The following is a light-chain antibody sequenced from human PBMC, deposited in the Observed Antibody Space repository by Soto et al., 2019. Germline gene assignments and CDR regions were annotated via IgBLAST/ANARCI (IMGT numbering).Light chain of an antibody. CDR3: QHRGKWPRT. V-gene: IGKV3-11*01. CDR2: GAS. Sequence: EIVLTQSPATLSLSPGERATLSCRASQSVSSYLAWYQQKPGQVPRLLIYGASNRATGIPARFSGSVSGTDFSLTISSLESEDFAVYYCQHRGKWPRTFGQGTKLEIK. CDR1: QSVSSY. J-gene: IGKJ2*01.